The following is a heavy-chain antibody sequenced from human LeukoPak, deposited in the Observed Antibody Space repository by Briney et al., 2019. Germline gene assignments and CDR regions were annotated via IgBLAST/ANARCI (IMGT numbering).Heavy chain of an antibody. D-gene: IGHD3-9*01. CDR2: VNESGGT. J-gene: IGHJ5*02. CDR3: ARRVGTLRYLRWFDP. CDR1: IDSFSNYH. Sequence: SETLSLTCAVYIDSFSNYHWNWIRQTPAKGMEWIGEVNESGGTNISPSLRSRVILSVDTSKNQFSLKLISVTVADTAIYYCARRVGTLRYLRWFDPWGQGTLVTVSS. V-gene: IGHV4-34*01.